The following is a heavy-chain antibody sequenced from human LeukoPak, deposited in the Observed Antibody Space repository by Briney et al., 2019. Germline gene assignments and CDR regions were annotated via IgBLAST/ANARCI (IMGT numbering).Heavy chain of an antibody. J-gene: IGHJ6*02. D-gene: IGHD5-12*01. V-gene: IGHV4-34*01. CDR1: GGSFSGYY. CDR2: INHSGST. CDR3: ARARGYGGMDV. Sequence: PSETLSLTCAVYGGSFSGYYWSWIRQPPGKGLEWIGEINHSGSTNYNPSLKSRVTISVDTSKNQFSLKLSSVTAADTAVYYCARARGYGGMDVWGQGTTVTVSS.